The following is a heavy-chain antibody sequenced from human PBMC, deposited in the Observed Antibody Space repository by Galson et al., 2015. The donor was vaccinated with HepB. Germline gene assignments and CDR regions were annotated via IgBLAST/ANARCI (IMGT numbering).Heavy chain of an antibody. CDR2: MNPNSGNT. D-gene: IGHD6-6*01. J-gene: IGHJ6*03. CDR1: GYTFTSYD. CDR3: ARGSRSSSSVSYYYYYMDV. Sequence: SVKVSCKASGYTFTSYDINWVRQATGQGLEWMGWMNPNSGNTGYAQKFQGRVTMTRNTSISTAYMELSSLRSEDTAVCYCARGSRSSSSVSYYYYYMDVWGKGTTVTVSS. V-gene: IGHV1-8*01.